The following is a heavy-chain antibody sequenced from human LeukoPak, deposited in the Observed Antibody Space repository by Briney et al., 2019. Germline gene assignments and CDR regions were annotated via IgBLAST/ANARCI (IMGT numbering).Heavy chain of an antibody. Sequence: GDPLKICSTGSGYSFTNYLIGWVRQLPGKGLVWLEIIYPGDSDTRYSPSFQGQVTISADKSISTAYLQWSSLKASDTAMYYCARLGSSASGWFDPWGQGTLVTVSS. CDR1: GYSFTNYL. J-gene: IGHJ5*02. CDR3: ARLGSSASGWFDP. CDR2: IYPGDSDT. D-gene: IGHD2-2*01. V-gene: IGHV5-51*01.